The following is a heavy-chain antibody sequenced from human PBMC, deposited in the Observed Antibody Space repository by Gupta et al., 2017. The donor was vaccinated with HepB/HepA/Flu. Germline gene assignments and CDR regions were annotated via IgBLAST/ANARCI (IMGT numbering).Heavy chain of an antibody. CDR2: VDHEDGET. J-gene: IGHJ6*03. CDR3: ATTYYGSGNYYYYLDV. CDR1: GYIFTDYY. D-gene: IGHD3-10*01. V-gene: IGHV1-69-2*01. Sequence: EVQLEQSGAEVKKPGATVKISCKVSGYIFTDYYTHWVQPAPGKGLEWMGVVDHEDGETIYAEKFQGRVTITADTSTDTAYMELSSLRSEDTAVYYCATTYYGSGNYYYYLDVWGKGTTVTVSS.